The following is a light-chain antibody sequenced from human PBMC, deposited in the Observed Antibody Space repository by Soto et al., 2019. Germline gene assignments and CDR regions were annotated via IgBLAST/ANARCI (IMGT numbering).Light chain of an antibody. Sequence: QPVLTQPASVPGSPGRSIPISCTGTSSDVGTYNPVSWYQQHPGKAPKLMIYEVIKRPSGVSNRFSGSKSGNTASLTISGLQAEDEADYYCCSYAGSSVYVFGTGTKVTV. J-gene: IGLJ1*01. V-gene: IGLV2-23*02. CDR1: SSDVGTYNP. CDR2: EVI. CDR3: CSYAGSSVYV.